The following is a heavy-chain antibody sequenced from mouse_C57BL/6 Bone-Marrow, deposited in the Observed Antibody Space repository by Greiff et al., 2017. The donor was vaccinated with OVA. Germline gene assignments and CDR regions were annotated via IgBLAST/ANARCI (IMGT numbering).Heavy chain of an antibody. CDR1: GFTIKDYY. Sequence: VQLQQSGAELVKPGASVKLSCTASGFTIKDYYMHWVKQRTEQGLEWIGRIDPEDGETKSAPKFQGKATITADTSSNTAYLQLSSLTSEDTAVDYCAPVLPDYYAMDYWGQGTSVTVSS. V-gene: IGHV14-2*01. CDR2: IDPEDGET. D-gene: IGHD5-5*01. J-gene: IGHJ4*01. CDR3: APVLPDYYAMDY.